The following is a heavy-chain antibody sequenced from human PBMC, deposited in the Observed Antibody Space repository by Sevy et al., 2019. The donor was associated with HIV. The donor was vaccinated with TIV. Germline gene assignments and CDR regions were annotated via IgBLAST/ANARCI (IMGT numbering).Heavy chain of an antibody. V-gene: IGHV3-33*01. CDR2: IWYDGSNK. J-gene: IGHJ4*03. CDR1: GFTFSSYG. CDR3: ARVHIAAAGTYFLDY. D-gene: IGHD6-13*01. Sequence: GGSLRLSCAASGFTFSSYGMHWVRQAPGKGLEWVAVIWYDGSNKYYADSVKGRFTISRDNSKNTLYLQMNSLRAEDTAVYYCARVHIAAAGTYFLDYGGQGTLVNVSS.